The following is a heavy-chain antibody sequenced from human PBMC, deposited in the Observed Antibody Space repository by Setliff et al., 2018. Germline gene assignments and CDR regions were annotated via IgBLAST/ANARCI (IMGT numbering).Heavy chain of an antibody. J-gene: IGHJ4*02. CDR1: GGSISSRTYY. CDR2: IYTSWST. D-gene: IGHD1-1*01. CDR3: ARTGTYRYFDY. Sequence: PSETLSLTCNVSGGSISSRTYYWSWIRQPAGKGLEWIGHIYTSWSTNYNPSLASRLTISVDTAKNQFSLKLTSVTAADTAVYYCARTGTYRYFDYWGQGTRVTVSS. V-gene: IGHV4-61*09.